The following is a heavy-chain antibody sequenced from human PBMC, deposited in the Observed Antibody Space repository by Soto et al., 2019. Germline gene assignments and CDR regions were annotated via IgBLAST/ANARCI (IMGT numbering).Heavy chain of an antibody. D-gene: IGHD2-15*01. Sequence: QVQLVESGGGVVQPGRSLRLSCAASGFTFSPYGMQWVRQSPGEGLEWVAIMAHDGNNQYYGDSVKGRFTVSRDNSKSTLYLRMDSLRPEDTFVYYCARGSGGSSYYPPDYWSQGTLVTVSS. CDR1: GFTFSPYG. V-gene: IGHV3-30*03. J-gene: IGHJ4*02. CDR3: ARGSGGSSYYPPDY. CDR2: MAHDGNNQ.